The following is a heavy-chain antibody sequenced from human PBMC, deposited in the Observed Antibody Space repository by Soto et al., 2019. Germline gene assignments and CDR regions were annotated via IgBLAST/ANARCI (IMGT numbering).Heavy chain of an antibody. CDR1: GGSFSGYY. CDR3: ARKPTYSSSWYPPGNYYYYGMDV. Sequence: SETLSLTCAVYGGSFSGYYWSWIRQPPGKGLEWIGEINHSGSTNYNPSLKSRVTISVDTSKNQFSLKLSSVTAADTAVHYCARKPTYSSSWYPPGNYYYYGMDVWGQGTTVTVSS. J-gene: IGHJ6*02. V-gene: IGHV4-34*01. CDR2: INHSGST. D-gene: IGHD6-13*01.